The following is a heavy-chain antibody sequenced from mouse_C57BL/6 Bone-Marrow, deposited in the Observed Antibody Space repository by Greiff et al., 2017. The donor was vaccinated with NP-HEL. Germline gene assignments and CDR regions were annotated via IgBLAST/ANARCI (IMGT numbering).Heavy chain of an antibody. CDR3: ARSGNYGSSTSYFDV. D-gene: IGHD1-1*01. CDR2: IDPNSGGT. J-gene: IGHJ1*03. Sequence: VQLQQPGAELVKPGASVKLSCKASGYTFTSYWMHWVKQRPGRGLEWIGRIDPNSGGTKYNEKFKSKATLTVDKPSSTAYTQRSSLTSEDSAVYYCARSGNYGSSTSYFDVWGTGTTVTVSS. CDR1: GYTFTSYW. V-gene: IGHV1-72*01.